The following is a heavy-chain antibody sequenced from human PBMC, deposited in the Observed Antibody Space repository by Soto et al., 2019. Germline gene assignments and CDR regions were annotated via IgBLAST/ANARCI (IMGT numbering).Heavy chain of an antibody. D-gene: IGHD3-16*01. CDR3: ATSRGELNGPFDC. Sequence: QLQLQESGPGLLKSSETLSLPCPVSGGSVRSSTYYWGWIRQPPGKGLEWIGSIYYSGITYYNPSLKSRVTISVDSCKNQSSMKLSSVTAADQAVFYCATSRGELNGPFDCRCRGTIVTVSS. CDR2: IYYSGIT. J-gene: IGHJ4*02. CDR1: GGSVRSSTYY. V-gene: IGHV4-39*01.